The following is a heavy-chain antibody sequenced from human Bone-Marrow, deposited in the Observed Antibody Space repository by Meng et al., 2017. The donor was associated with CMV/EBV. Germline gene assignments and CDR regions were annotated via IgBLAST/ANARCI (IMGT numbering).Heavy chain of an antibody. CDR3: ARGQLGAF. CDR2: IKQDGSEK. V-gene: IGHV3-7*01. J-gene: IGHJ4*02. D-gene: IGHD6-6*01. CDR1: GFTFSSYA. Sequence: GGSLRLSCAASGFTFSSYAMSWVRQAPGKGLEWVANIKQDGSEKYYVDSVKGRFTISRDNAKNSLYLQMNSLRAEDTAVYYCARGQLGAFWGQGTLVTVSS.